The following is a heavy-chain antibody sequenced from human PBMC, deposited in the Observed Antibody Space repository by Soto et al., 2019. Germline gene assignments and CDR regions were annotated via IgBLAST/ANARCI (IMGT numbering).Heavy chain of an antibody. CDR3: ARGLAAQSFYFDF. D-gene: IGHD3-16*02. CDR2: ISPDGAT. Sequence: QVQLHQWGAGLVRPSETLALTCAVNGGSFSTNHWNWIRQSPGKGLEWIGEISPDGATNFNPTLKSRRSMSVEKSKGQFSLHLTSVTAADTAVYFCARGLAAQSFYFDFWGQGTLVTVSS. J-gene: IGHJ4*02. V-gene: IGHV4-34*01. CDR1: GGSFSTNH.